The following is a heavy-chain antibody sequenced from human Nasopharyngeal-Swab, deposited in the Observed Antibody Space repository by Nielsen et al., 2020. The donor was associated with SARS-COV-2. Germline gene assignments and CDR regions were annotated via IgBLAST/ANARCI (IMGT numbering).Heavy chain of an antibody. D-gene: IGHD6-13*01. Sequence: RQAPGKGLEWIGYIYYSGSANYNPSLKSRVTISVDTSKNQFSLKLSSVTAADTAVYYCARVAAAGGDVWGQGTTVTSP. CDR2: IYYSGSA. V-gene: IGHV4-59*01. CDR3: ARVAAAGGDV. J-gene: IGHJ6*02.